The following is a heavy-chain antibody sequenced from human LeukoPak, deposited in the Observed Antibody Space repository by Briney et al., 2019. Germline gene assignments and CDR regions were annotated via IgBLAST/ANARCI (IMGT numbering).Heavy chain of an antibody. CDR1: GYTFTGYY. Sequence: PLASVKVSCKASGYTFTGYYMHWVRQAPGQGLEWMGWINPNSGGTNYAQKFQGRVTMTRDTSISTAYMELSSLRSEDTAVYYCASCLDDFWSGYSDYYMDVWGKGTTVTVSS. CDR2: INPNSGGT. V-gene: IGHV1-2*02. J-gene: IGHJ6*03. D-gene: IGHD3-3*01. CDR3: ASCLDDFWSGYSDYYMDV.